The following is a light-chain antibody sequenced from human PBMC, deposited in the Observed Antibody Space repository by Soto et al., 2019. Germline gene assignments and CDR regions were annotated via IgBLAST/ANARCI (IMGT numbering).Light chain of an antibody. J-gene: IGKJ1*01. Sequence: DIQMTQSPSSLSASVGDRVTITCRAGQSISNQLNWYQQKPGKAPKLLIYKASTLKSGVPSRFSGSGSGTEFTLTISSLQPDDFATYYCQHYNSYSEAFGQGTKVDIK. V-gene: IGKV1-5*03. CDR2: KAS. CDR3: QHYNSYSEA. CDR1: QSISNQ.